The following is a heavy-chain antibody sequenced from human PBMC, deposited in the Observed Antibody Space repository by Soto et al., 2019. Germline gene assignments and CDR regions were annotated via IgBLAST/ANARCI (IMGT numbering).Heavy chain of an antibody. J-gene: IGHJ4*02. Sequence: GGSLRLSCAASGFTFSSYSMNWVRQAPGKGLEWVSSISSSSSYIYYADSVKGRFTISRDNAKNSLYLQMHSLRAEDTAVYYFARDKSYDSRGDRPIYWGQGALVTVSS. CDR3: ARDKSYDSRGDRPIY. CDR1: GFTFSSYS. D-gene: IGHD3-22*01. CDR2: ISSSSSYI. V-gene: IGHV3-21*01.